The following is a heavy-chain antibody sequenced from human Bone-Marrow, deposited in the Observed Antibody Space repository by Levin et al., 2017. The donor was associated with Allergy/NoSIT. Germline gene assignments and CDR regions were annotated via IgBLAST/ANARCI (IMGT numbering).Heavy chain of an antibody. CDR2: IKHDGSEK. J-gene: IGHJ5*02. CDR3: ARDRYCSA. CDR1: GFTFSSYW. D-gene: IGHD3-10*02. V-gene: IGHV3-7*04. Sequence: AGGSLRLSCVASGFTFSSYWMSWVRQAPGKGLEWVANIKHDGSEKYFVDSVKGRFTISRDNAKNSLYLQMNSLRAEDTAVYYCARDRYCSAWGQGTLVTVSS.